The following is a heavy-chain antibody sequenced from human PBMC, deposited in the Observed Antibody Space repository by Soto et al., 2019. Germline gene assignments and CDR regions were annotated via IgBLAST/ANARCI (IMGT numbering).Heavy chain of an antibody. V-gene: IGHV4-38-2*01. J-gene: IGHJ4*02. CDR3: ARVLGSNPQGWAFDH. CDR2: FYHSGPT. Sequence: QVQLQESGPGLVNPSETLSLTCAVSGYSISSGYYWGWIRQPPGKGLEWIGSFYHSGPTYYNPSLKSRVTISVDTSKNRFSLELTSVTAADTAVYYCARVLGSNPQGWAFDHWGQGTLVTVSS. CDR1: GYSISSGYY. D-gene: IGHD2-8*02.